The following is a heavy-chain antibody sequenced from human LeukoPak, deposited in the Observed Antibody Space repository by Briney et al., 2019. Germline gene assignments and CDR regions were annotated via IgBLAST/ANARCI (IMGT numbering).Heavy chain of an antibody. CDR1: GFTFSSYG. D-gene: IGHD6-6*01. V-gene: IGHV3-30*18. CDR3: AKGRIAARPHFDY. J-gene: IGHJ4*02. CDR2: ISYDGSNK. Sequence: GGSLRLSCAASGFTFSSYGMHWVRQAPGKGLEWVAVISYDGSNKYYADSVKGRFTISRDNSKNTLYLQMNSLRAEDTAVYYCAKGRIAARPHFDYWGQGTLVTVSS.